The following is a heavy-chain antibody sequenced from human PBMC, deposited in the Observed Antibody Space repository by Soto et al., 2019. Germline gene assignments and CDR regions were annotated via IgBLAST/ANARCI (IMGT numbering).Heavy chain of an antibody. V-gene: IGHV3-23*01. CDR1: GFTFSSYA. J-gene: IGHJ3*02. CDR2: ISGSGGGT. Sequence: GGSLRLSCAASGFTFSSYAMSWVRQAPGKGLEWVSAISGSGGGTYYADSVKGRFTISRDNSKNTLYLQMNSLRAEDTAVYYCAKTYGATMIVAVTPDAFDIWGQGTMVTVSS. D-gene: IGHD3-22*01. CDR3: AKTYGATMIVAVTPDAFDI.